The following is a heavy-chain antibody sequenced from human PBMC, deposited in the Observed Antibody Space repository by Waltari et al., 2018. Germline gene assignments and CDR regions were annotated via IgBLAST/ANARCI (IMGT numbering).Heavy chain of an antibody. V-gene: IGHV3-9*01. CDR2: ISWNSGSI. CDR1: GFTFADYA. Sequence: VQLVESGGGVVQPGGSLRLSCAASGFTFADYAMPWVRQAPGKGLEWVSGISWNSGSIGYADSVKGRFTISRDNAKNSLYLQMNSLRAEDTALYYCAKNLGGDLEWCTIDYWGQGTLVTVSS. J-gene: IGHJ4*02. CDR3: AKNLGGDLEWCTIDY. D-gene: IGHD3-3*01.